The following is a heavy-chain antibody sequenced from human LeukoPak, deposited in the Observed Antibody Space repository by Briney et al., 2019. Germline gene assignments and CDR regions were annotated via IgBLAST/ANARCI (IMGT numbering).Heavy chain of an antibody. CDR1: GFTFSSYG. V-gene: IGHV3-23*01. D-gene: IGHD3-22*01. CDR2: ISGGGRIT. CDR3: AKDGGPNYDSSGYYTDDAFDI. J-gene: IGHJ3*02. Sequence: GGSLRLSCAASGFTFSSYGMSWVRQAPGKGLEWVSAISGGGRITYYADSVKGRFTISRDNYKNTLYLQMNRLRAADTAVYYCAKDGGPNYDSSGYYTDDAFDIWGQGTMVTVSS.